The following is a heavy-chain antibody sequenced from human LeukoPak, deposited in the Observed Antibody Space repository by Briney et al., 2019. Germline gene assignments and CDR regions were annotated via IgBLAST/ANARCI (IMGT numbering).Heavy chain of an antibody. D-gene: IGHD5-24*01. CDR3: ARDLGDGLRAFDI. J-gene: IGHJ3*02. CDR2: IYYSGST. CDR1: GGSFSGYY. V-gene: IGHV4-34*09. Sequence: PSETLSLTCAVYGGSFSGYYWSWIRQPPGKGLEWIGYIYYSGSTYYNPSLKSRVTISVDTSKNQFSLKLSSVTAADTAVYYCARDLGDGLRAFDIWGQGTMVTVSS.